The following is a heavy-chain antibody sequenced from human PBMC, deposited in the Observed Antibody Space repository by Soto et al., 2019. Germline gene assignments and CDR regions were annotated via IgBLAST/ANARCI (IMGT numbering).Heavy chain of an antibody. CDR3: ARDSGGVNWFDP. CDR2: IIPIFGTA. Sequence: SVKVSCKASGGTFSSYAISWVRQAPGQGLEWMGGIIPIFGTANYAQKFQGRVTITADESTSTAYMELSSLRSEDTAVYYCARDSGGVNWFDPWGQGTLVTVSS. J-gene: IGHJ5*02. V-gene: IGHV1-69*13. CDR1: GGTFSSYA. D-gene: IGHD2-15*01.